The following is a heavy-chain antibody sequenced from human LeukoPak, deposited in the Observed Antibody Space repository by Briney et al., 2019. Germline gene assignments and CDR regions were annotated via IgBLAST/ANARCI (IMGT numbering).Heavy chain of an antibody. CDR3: ARDSPRRGYSYGLDY. J-gene: IGHJ4*02. CDR2: ISSSSSYI. D-gene: IGHD5-18*01. Sequence: GGSLRLSCAASGFTFSSYSMNWVRQAPGKGLEWVSSISSSSSYIYYADSVKGRFTISRDNAKNSLYLQMNSLRAEDTAVYYCARDSPRRGYSYGLDYWGQGTLVTVSS. V-gene: IGHV3-21*01. CDR1: GFTFSSYS.